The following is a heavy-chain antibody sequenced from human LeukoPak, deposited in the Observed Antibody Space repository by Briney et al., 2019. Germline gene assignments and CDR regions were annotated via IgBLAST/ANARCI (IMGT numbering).Heavy chain of an antibody. D-gene: IGHD6-19*01. CDR2: IRPSNGNR. CDR3: ARAFSASKSCDY. Sequence: VASVKVSCRTSGYDFSTYGITWVRQAPGRGLEYMGWIRPSNGNRNYAQKVQDRVTLTTDTSTSTVYMELRSLRSDDTAVYYCARAFSASKSCDYWGQGTLVTVSS. CDR1: GYDFSTYG. J-gene: IGHJ4*02. V-gene: IGHV1-18*01.